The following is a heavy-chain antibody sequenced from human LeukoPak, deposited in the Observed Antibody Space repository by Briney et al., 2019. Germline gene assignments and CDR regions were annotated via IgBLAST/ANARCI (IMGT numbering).Heavy chain of an antibody. V-gene: IGHV3-7*05. D-gene: IGHD1-14*01. CDR1: GFTFSSYW. J-gene: IGHJ4*02. CDR3: TKAPNRYYFDY. CDR2: IKQDGSEK. Sequence: GGSLRLSCAASGFTFSSYWMSWVRQAPGKGLEWVANIKQDGSEKYYVDSVKGRFTISRDNAKNSVYLQMDSLRAEDTAVYHCTKAPNRYYFDYWGLGTLVTVS.